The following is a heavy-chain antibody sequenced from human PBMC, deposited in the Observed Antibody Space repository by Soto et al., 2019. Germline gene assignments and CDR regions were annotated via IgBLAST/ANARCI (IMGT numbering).Heavy chain of an antibody. V-gene: IGHV1-2*02. CDR2: INPNSGGT. Sequence: ASVKVSCKASGYTFSDYYIHWVRQAPGQGLEWMGWINPNSGGTKYAPKFQGGVTMTRDTSITTAYMELSRLRPGDTAVYYCAREPATAKPEGVDFWGQGTLVTVSS. CDR3: AREPATAKPEGVDF. J-gene: IGHJ4*02. D-gene: IGHD1-1*01. CDR1: GYTFSDYY.